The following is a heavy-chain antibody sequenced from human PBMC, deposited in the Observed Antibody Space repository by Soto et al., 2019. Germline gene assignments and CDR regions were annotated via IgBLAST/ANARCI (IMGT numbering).Heavy chain of an antibody. CDR1: GYNFTSYD. CDR2: MNPNSGNT. V-gene: IGHV1-8*01. Sequence: QVQLVQSGAEVKKTGASVKVSCKASGYNFTSYDINWVRHATGQGLEWMGWMNPNSGNTDYAQKLQCRVTMTRNTSISIDYMELSSLRCEDTAVYYCARRGLISSSTFRYYYYGMDVWVQGNTVTVSS. J-gene: IGHJ6*02. CDR3: ARRGLISSSTFRYYYYGMDV. D-gene: IGHD6-6*01.